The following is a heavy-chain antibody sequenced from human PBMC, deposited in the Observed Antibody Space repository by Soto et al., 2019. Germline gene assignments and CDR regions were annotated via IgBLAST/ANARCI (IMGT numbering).Heavy chain of an antibody. CDR1: GFTFSSYA. J-gene: IGHJ6*02. V-gene: IGHV4-4*07. Sequence: GSLRLSCSASGFTFSSYAMHRVRQAPGKGLEWIGRIDTSGNTNYNPSLRSRVTMSVDTSKKQFSLKLTSVTAADTAVYYCARYSSNWFQTEGMDVWGQGTTVTVSS. D-gene: IGHD6-13*01. CDR3: ARYSSNWFQTEGMDV. CDR2: IDTSGNT.